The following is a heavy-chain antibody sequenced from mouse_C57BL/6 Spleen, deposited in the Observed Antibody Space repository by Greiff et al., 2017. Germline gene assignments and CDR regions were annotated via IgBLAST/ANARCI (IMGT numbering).Heavy chain of an antibody. Sequence: EVQLQQSGPKLVKPGASVKIPCKASGYTFTDYNMDWVKQSHGKSLEWIGNINPNNGGTIYNEKFKGKATLTVEKSSSTAYMELRSLTSEDTAVYYCARWGLGYYFDYWGQGTTLTVSS. CDR1: GYTFTDYN. V-gene: IGHV1-18*01. CDR3: ARWGLGYYFDY. J-gene: IGHJ2*01. D-gene: IGHD3-3*01. CDR2: INPNNGGT.